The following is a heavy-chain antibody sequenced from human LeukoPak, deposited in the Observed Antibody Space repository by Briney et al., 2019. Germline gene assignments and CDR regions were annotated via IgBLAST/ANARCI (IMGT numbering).Heavy chain of an antibody. D-gene: IGHD2-2*01. V-gene: IGHV3-23*01. CDR1: GFTFSSYA. CDR3: ARDGGYCSSTSCPSHDY. J-gene: IGHJ4*02. CDR2: ISGSGGST. Sequence: GGSLRLSCAASGFTFSSYAMSWVRQAPGKGLEWVSAISGSGGSTYYADSVKGRFTISRDNSKNTLYLQMNSLRAEDTAVYYCARDGGYCSSTSCPSHDYWGQGTLVTVSS.